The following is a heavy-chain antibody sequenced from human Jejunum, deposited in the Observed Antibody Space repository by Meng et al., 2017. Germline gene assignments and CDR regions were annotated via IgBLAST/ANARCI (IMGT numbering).Heavy chain of an antibody. CDR2: ISVYHGNT. V-gene: IGHV1-18*01. CDR3: ARDYSGTSYRYSDY. J-gene: IGHJ4*02. D-gene: IGHD1-26*01. CDR1: GYTFTIYG. Sequence: QVQLLQSGAEVKNPGASVKFSCKTSGYTFTIYGISWVRQAPGQGLEWMGWISVYHGNTNYAQKLQGRVTMTTDTSTSTAYMELRSLRSDDTAVYFCARDYSGTSYRYSDYWGQGTLVTVSS.